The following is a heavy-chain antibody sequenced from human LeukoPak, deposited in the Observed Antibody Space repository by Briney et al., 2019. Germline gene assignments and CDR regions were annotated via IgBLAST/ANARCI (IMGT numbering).Heavy chain of an antibody. CDR1: GGSFSGYY. CDR2: INHSGST. J-gene: IGHJ3*02. V-gene: IGHV4-34*01. D-gene: IGHD3-22*01. CDR3: ARGVLHYYDSSGYYYASEHAFDI. Sequence: SETLSLTCAVYGGSFSGYYWSWIRQPPGKGLEWIGEINHSGSTNYNPSLKSRVTISVDTSKNQFSLKLSSVTAADTAVYYCARGVLHYYDSSGYYYASEHAFDIWGQGTMVTVSS.